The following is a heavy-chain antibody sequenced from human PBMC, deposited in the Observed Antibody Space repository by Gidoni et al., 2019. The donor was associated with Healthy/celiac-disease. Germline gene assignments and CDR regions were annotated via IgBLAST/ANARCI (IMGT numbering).Heavy chain of an antibody. CDR3: AKTRYYYDSSGHYFDY. Sequence: QVQLVESGGGVVQPGRSLRLSWAASGFTFSSYGMHWVRQAPGKGLEWVAVISYDGSNKYYADSVKGRFTISRDNSKNTLYLQMNSLRAEDTAVYYCAKTRYYYDSSGHYFDYWGQGTLVTVSS. D-gene: IGHD3-22*01. CDR1: GFTFSSYG. J-gene: IGHJ4*02. V-gene: IGHV3-30*18. CDR2: ISYDGSNK.